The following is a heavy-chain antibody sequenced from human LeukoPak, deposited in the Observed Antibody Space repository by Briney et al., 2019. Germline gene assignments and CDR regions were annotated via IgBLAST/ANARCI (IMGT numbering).Heavy chain of an antibody. CDR3: AKTSDQLLYSKFDY. D-gene: IGHD2-2*02. J-gene: IGHJ4*02. V-gene: IGHV3-30*02. Sequence: GGSLRLSCAASGFTFSTYGMHWVRQAPGKGLEWVAFIQYDGDFKYYADSEKGRFTISRDNSKNTLYLQMNSLRAEDTAVYYCAKTSDQLLYSKFDYWGQGTLVTVSS. CDR2: IQYDGDFK. CDR1: GFTFSTYG.